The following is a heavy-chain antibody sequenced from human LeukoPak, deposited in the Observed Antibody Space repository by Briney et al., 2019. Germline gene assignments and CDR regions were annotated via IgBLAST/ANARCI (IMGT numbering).Heavy chain of an antibody. V-gene: IGHV3-7*01. J-gene: IGHJ4*02. Sequence: GGSLRLSCAASGFSFNSDWMDWVRQAPGKGLEWVANIKRDESEKNYLDSVKGRFTISRANAQNSLYLQMNGLRVEDTAVYYCTRRLDDWGQGTLVTVSS. CDR3: TRRLDD. D-gene: IGHD3-16*01. CDR2: IKRDESEK. CDR1: GFSFNSDW.